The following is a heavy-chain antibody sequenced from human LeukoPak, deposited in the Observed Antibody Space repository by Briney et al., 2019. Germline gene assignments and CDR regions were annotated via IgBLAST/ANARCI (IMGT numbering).Heavy chain of an antibody. CDR1: GFTFSSYG. Sequence: GGSLRLSCAASGFTFSSYGMSWVRQAPGKGLEWVSGISPSGDIKYYVDSVKGRFTVSRDNSKNTLYLQINSLRDEDTAVYYCAKDDAWLQYNDWGQGTLVTVSS. J-gene: IGHJ4*02. V-gene: IGHV3-23*01. CDR2: ISPSGDIK. D-gene: IGHD5-24*01. CDR3: AKDDAWLQYND.